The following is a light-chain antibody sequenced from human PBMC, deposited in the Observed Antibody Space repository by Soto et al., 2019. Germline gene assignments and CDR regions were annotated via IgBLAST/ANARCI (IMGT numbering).Light chain of an antibody. CDR1: QSVSSSY. J-gene: IGKJ4*01. Sequence: EIVLTQSPGTLSLSPGERANLSCRASQSVSSSYLAWYQQKPGQARRLLIYGASSRATGIPDRFSGSGSGTEFTLTISRLEPEDFAVYYCQQYGSSPLTFGGGTKGESK. V-gene: IGKV3-20*01. CDR3: QQYGSSPLT. CDR2: GAS.